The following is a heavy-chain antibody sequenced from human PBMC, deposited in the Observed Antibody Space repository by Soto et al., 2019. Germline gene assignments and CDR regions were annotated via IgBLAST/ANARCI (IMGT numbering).Heavy chain of an antibody. V-gene: IGHV1-69*13. CDR1: GGSFSSYA. D-gene: IGHD5-12*01. CDR2: IIPIFGTA. Sequence: ASVKVSCEACGGSFSSYAISWVRQAPRQGLEWMGGIIPIFGTANYAQKFQGRVTITADESTSTAYMELSSLRSEDTAVYYCARRPDIVATVEYYYYYGMDVWGQGTTVTVSS. J-gene: IGHJ6*02. CDR3: ARRPDIVATVEYYYYYGMDV.